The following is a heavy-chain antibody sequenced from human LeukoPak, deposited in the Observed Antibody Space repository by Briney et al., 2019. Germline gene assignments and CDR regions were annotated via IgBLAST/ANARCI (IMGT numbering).Heavy chain of an antibody. CDR1: GGSISSGGYY. CDR3: ARSLPRYYDSSGSEEWFDP. V-gene: IGHV4-30-2*01. J-gene: IGHJ5*02. Sequence: SETLSLTCTVSGGSISSGGYYWSWIRQPPGKGLEWIGYIYHSGSTYYNPSLKSRVTISVDTSKNQFSLKLSSVTAADTAVYYCARSLPRYYDSSGSEEWFDPWGQGTLVTVSS. CDR2: IYHSGST. D-gene: IGHD3-22*01.